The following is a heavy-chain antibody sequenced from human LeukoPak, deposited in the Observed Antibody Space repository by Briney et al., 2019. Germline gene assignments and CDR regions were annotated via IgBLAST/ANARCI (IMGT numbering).Heavy chain of an antibody. D-gene: IGHD4/OR15-4a*01. CDR2: IKQDGSEK. J-gene: IGHJ3*02. CDR1: GFTFSSYW. V-gene: IGHV3-7*01. Sequence: GGSLRLSCAASGFTFSSYWMSWVRQAPGKGLEWVANIKQDGSEKYYVDSVKGRFTISRDNAKNTLYLQMNGLRAEDTAMYYCAKVSLNMVNDAFDIWGQGTMVSVSS. CDR3: AKVSLNMVNDAFDI.